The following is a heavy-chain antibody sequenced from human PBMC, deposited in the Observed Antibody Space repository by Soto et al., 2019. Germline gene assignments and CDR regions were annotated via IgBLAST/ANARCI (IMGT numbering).Heavy chain of an antibody. V-gene: IGHV3-30*18. J-gene: IGHJ6*03. CDR2: ISYDGSNK. Sequence: PGGSLRLSCAASGFTFSSYGMHWVRQAPGKGLEWVAVISYDGSNKYYADSVKGRFTISRDNSKNTLYLQMNSLRAEDTAVYYCAKEGRTGEGSMDVWGKGTTVTVSS. CDR1: GFTFSSYG. D-gene: IGHD7-27*01. CDR3: AKEGRTGEGSMDV.